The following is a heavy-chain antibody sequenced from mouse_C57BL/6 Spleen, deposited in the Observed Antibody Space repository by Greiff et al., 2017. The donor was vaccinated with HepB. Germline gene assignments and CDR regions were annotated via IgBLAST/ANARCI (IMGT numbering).Heavy chain of an antibody. CDR1: GYSIPSGYY. V-gene: IGHV3-6*01. CDR2: ISYDGSN. J-gene: IGHJ4*01. Sequence: EVQVVESGPGLVKPSQSLSLTCSVTGYSIPSGYYWNWIRQFPGNKLEWMGYISYDGSNNYNPSLKNRISITRDTSKNQFFLKLNSVTTEDTATYYCARAGGYDAMDYWGQGTSVTVSS. CDR3: ARAGGYDAMDY.